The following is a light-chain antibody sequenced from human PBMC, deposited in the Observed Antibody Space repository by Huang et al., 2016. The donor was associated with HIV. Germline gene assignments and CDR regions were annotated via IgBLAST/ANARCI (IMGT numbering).Light chain of an antibody. CDR2: GAS. Sequence: EIVMTQSPATLSVSPGERATLPCRASQGVSNNIAWYQQKPGQTPRLLIHGASTRASGIAAKFSGRGSGTDFTLTIPGLQPEDSAVYYCQHYNNWPPWTFGPGAQVEI. CDR3: QHYNNWPPWT. CDR1: QGVSNN. V-gene: IGKV3D-15*01. J-gene: IGKJ1*01.